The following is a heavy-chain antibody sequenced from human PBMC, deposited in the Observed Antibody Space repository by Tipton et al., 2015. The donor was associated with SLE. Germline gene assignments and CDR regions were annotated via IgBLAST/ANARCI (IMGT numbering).Heavy chain of an antibody. CDR3: ARDRGGDAFDI. D-gene: IGHD3-10*01. Sequence: QSGPEVKKPGASVKVSCTASGYTFTTYFITWVRQAPGQGLEWMGWISAYNGNRKYAKKVQGRVTMTTDTSTSTAYLELRSLGSDDTAVYYCARDRGGDAFDIWGQGTMVTVSS. J-gene: IGHJ3*02. V-gene: IGHV1-18*04. CDR1: GYTFTTYF. CDR2: ISAYNGNR.